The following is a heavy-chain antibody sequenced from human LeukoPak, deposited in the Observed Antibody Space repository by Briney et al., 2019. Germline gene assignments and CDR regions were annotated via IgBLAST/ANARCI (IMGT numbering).Heavy chain of an antibody. V-gene: IGHV3-7*01. J-gene: IGHJ4*02. D-gene: IGHD1-1*01. CDR1: EMTFSSYW. CDR2: IKPDGSEK. CDR3: ARYCTFRTCSGTKFDY. Sequence: PGESLRLSCTASEMTFSSYWMSWVRQAPGKGLEWVANIKPDGSEKYYLDSVKGRFTFSRDNAKNSLYLQMNSLRAEDTAVYFCARYCTFRTCSGTKFDYWGQGTLVTVSS.